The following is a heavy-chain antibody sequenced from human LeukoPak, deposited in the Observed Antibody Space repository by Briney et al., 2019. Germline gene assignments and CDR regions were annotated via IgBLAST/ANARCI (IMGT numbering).Heavy chain of an antibody. V-gene: IGHV4-59*01. D-gene: IGHD1-26*01. CDR3: ASNPSGSYPGNYFDY. J-gene: IGHJ4*02. CDR2: IYYSGST. Sequence: SETLCLTCTVSGGSISSYYWSWIRQPPGKGLEWIGYIYYSGSTNYNPSLKSRVTISVDTSKNQFSLKLSSVTAADTAVYYCASNPSGSYPGNYFDYWGQGTLVTVSS. CDR1: GGSISSYY.